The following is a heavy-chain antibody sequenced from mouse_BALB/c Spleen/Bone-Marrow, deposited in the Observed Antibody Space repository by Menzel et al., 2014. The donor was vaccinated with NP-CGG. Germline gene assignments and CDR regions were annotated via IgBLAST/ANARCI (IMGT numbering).Heavy chain of an antibody. CDR2: INPDSKTK. CDR3: ARMGYYGWLAY. CDR1: GFDFRTYW. Sequence: DVKLVESGGGLVQPGGFLKLSCAASGFDFRTYWMSWVRQAPGKGLEWIGEINPDSKTKNYAPSPKDKFIISRDNAKNTLYLQMSKVRSEDTALYYCARMGYYGWLAYWGQGTLVTVSA. D-gene: IGHD1-1*01. V-gene: IGHV4-1*02. J-gene: IGHJ3*01.